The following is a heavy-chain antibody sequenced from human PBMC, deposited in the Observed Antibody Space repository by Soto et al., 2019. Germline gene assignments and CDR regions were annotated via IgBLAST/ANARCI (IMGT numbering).Heavy chain of an antibody. CDR2: ISYDGRVK. D-gene: IGHD1-26*01. CDR1: GFTFSSYA. J-gene: IGHJ4*02. Sequence: GGSLRLCCAASGFTFSSYAMHWVRQAPGKGLEWVAVISYDGRVKYYVDSVKGRFTISRDDFKNTLYLQMNSLRVDDTAVYYCARDFIVGAPDYFDYWGQGTLVTVSS. V-gene: IGHV3-30*04. CDR3: ARDFIVGAPDYFDY.